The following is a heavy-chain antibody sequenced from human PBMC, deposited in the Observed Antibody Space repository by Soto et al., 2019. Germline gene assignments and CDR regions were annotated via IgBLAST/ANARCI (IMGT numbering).Heavy chain of an antibody. D-gene: IGHD1-26*01. CDR1: GFTFSSYA. CDR3: AKANLNGKGAKDY. V-gene: IGHV3-23*01. Sequence: EVQLLESGGGLGQPGGSLKLSCAASGFTFSSYAVTWVRQAPGKGLEWVSVISDSGTGTYYADSVKGRFTISRDNSKNTLYLQMNSLRADDTAVYYCAKANLNGKGAKDYWGQGALVTVSS. J-gene: IGHJ4*02. CDR2: ISDSGTGT.